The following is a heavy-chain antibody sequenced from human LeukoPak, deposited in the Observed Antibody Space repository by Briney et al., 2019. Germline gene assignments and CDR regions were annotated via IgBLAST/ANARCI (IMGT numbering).Heavy chain of an antibody. J-gene: IGHJ4*02. CDR1: GFTFGPYT. D-gene: IGHD3-10*01. CDR3: ARALSLYGSGSYSFDY. CDR2: ISSSSDTI. V-gene: IGHV3-48*01. Sequence: RWGVLRLSCAASGFTFGPYTMNWVRQAPGKGLEWVSYISSSSDTIYYADSVKGRFTISRDNSKNTLYLQMNSLRAEDTAVYYCARALSLYGSGSYSFDYWGQGTLVTVSS.